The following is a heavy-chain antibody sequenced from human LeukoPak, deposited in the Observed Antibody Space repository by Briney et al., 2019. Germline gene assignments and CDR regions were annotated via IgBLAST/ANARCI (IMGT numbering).Heavy chain of an antibody. J-gene: IGHJ6*02. CDR2: ISAYNGNT. Sequence: ASVKVSCKASGYTFTSYGISWVRQAPGQGLEWMGWISAYNGNTNYAQKLQGRVTMTTDTSTSTAYMELRSLRSDDTAVYYCARDNWDILTGYYPYYYYGMDVWGQGTTVTVSS. CDR3: ARDNWDILTGYYPYYYYGMDV. CDR1: GYTFTSYG. D-gene: IGHD3-9*01. V-gene: IGHV1-18*01.